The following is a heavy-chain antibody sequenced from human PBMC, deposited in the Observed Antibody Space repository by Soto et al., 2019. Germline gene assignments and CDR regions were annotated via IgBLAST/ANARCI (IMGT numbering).Heavy chain of an antibody. J-gene: IGHJ4*02. Sequence: QVQLVQSGAEVKKPGSSVKVSCKASGGTFSSYAISWVRQAPGQGLEWMGGIIPIFGTANYAQKFQGRVTITADESKSTAYLELSSLRSEETAVYYCARDTTTVVNTPSFDYWGQGTLVTVSS. D-gene: IGHD4-17*01. CDR1: GGTFSSYA. V-gene: IGHV1-69*01. CDR2: IIPIFGTA. CDR3: ARDTTTVVNTPSFDY.